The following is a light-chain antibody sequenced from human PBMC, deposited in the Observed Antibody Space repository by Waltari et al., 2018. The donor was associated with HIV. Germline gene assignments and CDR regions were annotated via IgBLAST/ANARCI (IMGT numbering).Light chain of an antibody. CDR1: SSDVGSYNL. CDR3: CSYAGSVV. Sequence: QSALTQPASQPGQSITISCTGTSSDVGSYNLVSWYQQHPGKAPKLMIYEGSKRPSGVSNRFSGSKSGNTASLTISGLQAEDEADYYCCSYAGSVVFGGGTKLTVL. V-gene: IGLV2-23*01. CDR2: EGS. J-gene: IGLJ2*01.